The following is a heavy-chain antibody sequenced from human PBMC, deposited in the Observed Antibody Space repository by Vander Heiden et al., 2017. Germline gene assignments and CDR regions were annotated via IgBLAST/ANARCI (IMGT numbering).Heavy chain of an antibody. CDR1: GFPFSSYS. Sequence: EVQLVESGGGLVQPGGSLRLSCAASGFPFSSYSMNWVRQAPGKGLEWVSYISSSSSTIYYADSVKGRFTISRDNAKNSLYLQMNSLRAEDTAVYYCARESKYSSSWVFDYWGQGTLVTVSS. J-gene: IGHJ4*02. V-gene: IGHV3-48*01. D-gene: IGHD6-13*01. CDR3: ARESKYSSSWVFDY. CDR2: ISSSSSTI.